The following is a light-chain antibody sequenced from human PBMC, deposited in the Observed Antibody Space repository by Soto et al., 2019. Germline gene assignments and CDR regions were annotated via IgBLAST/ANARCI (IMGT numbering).Light chain of an antibody. J-gene: IGKJ1*01. CDR1: QTITFY. CDR3: QQSYTTPT. Sequence: DIQMTQSPSSLSASIGDRVTITCRASQTITFYLNWYQQKPGKAPKLLIYYASSLQSGVPSRFSGSGSGTDFTLTISSLQPEDFATYYCQQSYTTPTFCQGTKVEIK. CDR2: YAS. V-gene: IGKV1-39*01.